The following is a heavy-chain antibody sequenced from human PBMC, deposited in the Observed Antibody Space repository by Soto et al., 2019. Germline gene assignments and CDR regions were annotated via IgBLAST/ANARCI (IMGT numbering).Heavy chain of an antibody. D-gene: IGHD3-10*01. CDR2: IFPDDSDT. V-gene: IGHV5-51*01. CDR1: GYSFTSYW. Sequence: EEQLVQSGAEVKKPGESLKISCQVSGYSFTSYWIGWVRQMSGKGLEWMAMIFPDDSDTRYSPSFQGRVTISVDKSTSTASLQWHSLEASDTAMYYCERLDYGSGTPHFDVWGQGTQGTVSS. CDR3: ERLDYGSGTPHFDV. J-gene: IGHJ4*02.